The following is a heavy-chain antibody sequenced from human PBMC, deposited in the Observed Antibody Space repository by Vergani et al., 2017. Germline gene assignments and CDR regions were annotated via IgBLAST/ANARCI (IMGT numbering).Heavy chain of an antibody. CDR2: VDPEDGET. D-gene: IGHD2-15*01. J-gene: IGHJ3*02. CDR3: ATDSSRVVVAATVAFDI. Sequence: QVQLVQSGAEVKKPGASVKVSCKVSGYTLTELSMHWVRQAPGKGREWMGGVDPEDGETIYAQKFQGRVTMTEDTSTDTAYMELSSLRSEETAVYYCATDSSRVVVAATVAFDIWGQGTMVTVSS. CDR1: GYTLTELS. V-gene: IGHV1-24*01.